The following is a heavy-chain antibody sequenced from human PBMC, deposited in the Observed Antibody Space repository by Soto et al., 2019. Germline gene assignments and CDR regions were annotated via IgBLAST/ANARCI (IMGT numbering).Heavy chain of an antibody. CDR1: GGSVSSGSYY. D-gene: IGHD3-22*01. Sequence: SETLSLTCTVSGGSVSSGSYYWSWIRQPPGKGLEWIGYIYNSGSTYYNPSLKSRVTISVDTSKNQLSLKLRSVTAADTAVYYCARSYDSSAYFPNYYYGMDVWGQGTTVTVSS. J-gene: IGHJ6*02. V-gene: IGHV4-61*01. CDR2: IYNSGST. CDR3: ARSYDSSAYFPNYYYGMDV.